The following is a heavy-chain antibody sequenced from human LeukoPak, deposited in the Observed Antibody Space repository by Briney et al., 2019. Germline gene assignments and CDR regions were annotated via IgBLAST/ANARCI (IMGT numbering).Heavy chain of an antibody. CDR1: GFTFDDYG. Sequence: PGGSLRLSCAASGFTFDDYGMSWVRQAPGKGLEWVSGINWNGGSTGYADSVKGRFTISRDNAKNSLYLQMNSLRAEDTALYYCARDFVSDCSGGSCPGYWGQGTLVTVSS. CDR2: INWNGGST. D-gene: IGHD2-15*01. V-gene: IGHV3-20*04. CDR3: ARDFVSDCSGGSCPGY. J-gene: IGHJ4*02.